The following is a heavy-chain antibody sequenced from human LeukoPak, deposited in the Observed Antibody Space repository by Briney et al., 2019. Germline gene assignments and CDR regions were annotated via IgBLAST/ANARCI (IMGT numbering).Heavy chain of an antibody. CDR3: ASGGYDSSGYYYAFDY. D-gene: IGHD3-22*01. J-gene: IGHJ4*02. CDR2: IYYSGST. Sequence: PSETLSLTCTVSGGSISSSSYYWGWIRQPPGKGLEWIGSIYYSGSTYYNPSLKSRVTISVDTSKNQFSLKLSSVTAADTAVYYCASGGYDSSGYYYAFDYWGQGTLVTVSS. CDR1: GGSISSSSYY. V-gene: IGHV4-39*07.